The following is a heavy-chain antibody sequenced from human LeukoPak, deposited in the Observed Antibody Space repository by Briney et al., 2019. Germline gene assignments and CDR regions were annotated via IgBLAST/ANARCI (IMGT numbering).Heavy chain of an antibody. V-gene: IGHV5-51*01. Sequence: GESLKISCKGSGYNFTNYWIGWVRQMPGKGLEWMGIIYPGDSDTKYSPSFQGQVTISADKSISTAYLQWSSLKASDTAMYYCASYPWYSSSWYGMDVWGQGTTVTVSS. CDR2: IYPGDSDT. CDR3: ASYPWYSSSWYGMDV. D-gene: IGHD6-13*01. CDR1: GYNFTNYW. J-gene: IGHJ6*02.